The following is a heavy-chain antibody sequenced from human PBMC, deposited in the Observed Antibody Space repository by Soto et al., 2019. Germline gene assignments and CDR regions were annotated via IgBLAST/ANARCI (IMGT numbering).Heavy chain of an antibody. CDR3: ARELGGSWYNWFDP. D-gene: IGHD2-15*01. CDR2: LHSDVST. Sequence: EMQLVQSGGGLIQPGGSLRLSCAVAGFTVSSNSITWVRQAPGQGLEWLSVLHSDVSTYYVDSVKGRFVISRDNSKNTVYLQMNSLRAEDTAIYYCARELGGSWYNWFDPWGQGTLVTVSS. J-gene: IGHJ5*02. V-gene: IGHV3-53*01. CDR1: GFTVSSNS.